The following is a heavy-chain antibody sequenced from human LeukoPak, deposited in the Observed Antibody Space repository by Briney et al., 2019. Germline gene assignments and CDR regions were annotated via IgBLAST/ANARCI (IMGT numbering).Heavy chain of an antibody. CDR3: ARQMTSTRLFDS. D-gene: IGHD5/OR15-5a*01. V-gene: IGHV3-30*04. CDR2: IGSDETKQ. CDR1: GFIFSDHA. J-gene: IGHJ4*02. Sequence: GGSLRLSCVASGFIFSDHAFHWVRQSPDKGLEWVALIGSDETKQYYADSVQGRFTVSRENSKNTLFLQMNTVRADDTAVYFCARQMTSTRLFDSWGQGTLVTVSS.